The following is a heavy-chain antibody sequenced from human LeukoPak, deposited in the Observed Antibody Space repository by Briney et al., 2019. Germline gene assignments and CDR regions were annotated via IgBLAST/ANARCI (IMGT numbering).Heavy chain of an antibody. D-gene: IGHD5-18*01. CDR2: INPSGGST. CDR1: GYTFTSYY. Sequence: GASVKVSCKASGYTFTSYYMHWVRQAPGRGLEWMGIINPSGGSTSYAQKFQGRVTMTRVTSTSTVYMELRSLRSDDTAVYYCARGSKPPPGYSYGGQVYYHYYMDVWGKGTTVTISS. CDR3: ARGSKPPPGYSYGGQVYYHYYMDV. V-gene: IGHV1-46*01. J-gene: IGHJ6*03.